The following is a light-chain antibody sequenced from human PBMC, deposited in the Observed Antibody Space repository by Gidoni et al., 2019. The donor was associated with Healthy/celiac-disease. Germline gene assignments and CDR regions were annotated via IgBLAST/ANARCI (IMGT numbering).Light chain of an antibody. J-gene: IGKJ2*01. CDR1: QSVSSN. V-gene: IGKV3-15*01. Sequence: EIVMTQSPATLSVSPGERATLSCRASQSVSSNLAWYQQKPGQAPRLLIYGASTRATGIPARFSGSGSGTEFTLTISSLQSEDFAVYYCQQYNNWPYTLXQXTKLXIK. CDR2: GAS. CDR3: QQYNNWPYT.